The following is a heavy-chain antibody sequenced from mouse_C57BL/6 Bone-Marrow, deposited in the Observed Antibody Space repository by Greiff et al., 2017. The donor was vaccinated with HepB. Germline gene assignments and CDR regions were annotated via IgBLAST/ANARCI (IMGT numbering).Heavy chain of an antibody. J-gene: IGHJ4*01. CDR2: INPGSGGT. CDR1: GYAFTNYL. V-gene: IGHV1-54*01. D-gene: IGHD2-3*01. Sequence: QVQLQQSGAELVRPGPSVKVSCKASGYAFTNYLIEWVKQRPGQGLEWIGVINPGSGGTNYNEKFKGKATLTADKSSSTAYMQLSSLTSEDSAVYFCARLGNGYYGAMDYWGQGTSVTVSS. CDR3: ARLGNGYYGAMDY.